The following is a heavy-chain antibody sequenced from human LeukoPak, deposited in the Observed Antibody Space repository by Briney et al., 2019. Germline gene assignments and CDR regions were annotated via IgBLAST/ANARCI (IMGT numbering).Heavy chain of an antibody. CDR1: GYTFTSYA. Sequence: ASVKVSCKASGYTFTSYAMNWVRQAPGQGLEWMGWINTNTGNPTYAQGFTGRFVFSLDTSVSTAYLQISRLKAEDTAVYYCASGGDIVVVPAAIRTEFDPWGQGTLVTVSS. D-gene: IGHD2-2*02. V-gene: IGHV7-4-1*02. J-gene: IGHJ5*02. CDR3: ASGGDIVVVPAAIRTEFDP. CDR2: INTNTGNP.